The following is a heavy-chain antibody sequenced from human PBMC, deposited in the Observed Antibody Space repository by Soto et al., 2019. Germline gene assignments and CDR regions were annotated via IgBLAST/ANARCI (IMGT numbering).Heavy chain of an antibody. V-gene: IGHV3-30-3*01. CDR3: ARAARPYFDY. Sequence: QVQLVESGGGVVQPGRSLRLSCAASGFTFSSYAMHWVRQAPGKGLEWVAVISYDGSNKYYADSVKGRFTISRDNSKYTLYLQMNSLRAEDTAVYYCARAARPYFDYWGQGTLVTVSS. D-gene: IGHD6-6*01. CDR1: GFTFSSYA. J-gene: IGHJ4*02. CDR2: ISYDGSNK.